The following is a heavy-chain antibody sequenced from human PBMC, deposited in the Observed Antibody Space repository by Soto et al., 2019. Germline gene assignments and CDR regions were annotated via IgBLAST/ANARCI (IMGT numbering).Heavy chain of an antibody. CDR3: ARGGGSYDFWSGQNYYYYMDV. J-gene: IGHJ6*03. CDR2: INSDGSST. D-gene: IGHD3-3*01. V-gene: IGHV3-74*01. Sequence: EVQLVESGGGLVQPGGSLRLSCAASGFTFSSYWMHWVRQAPGKGLVWVSRINSDGSSTSYADSVKGRFTISRDNAKNTLYLQMNSLRAEDTAVYYCARGGGSYDFWSGQNYYYYMDVWGKGTTVTVSS. CDR1: GFTFSSYW.